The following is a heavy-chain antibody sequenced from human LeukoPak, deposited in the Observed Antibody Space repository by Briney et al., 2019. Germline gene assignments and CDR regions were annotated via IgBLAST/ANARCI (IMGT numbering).Heavy chain of an antibody. CDR1: GFTFSSYA. CDR2: ISYDGSNK. Sequence: PGGSLRLSCAASGFTFSSYAMHWVRQAPGKGLEWVAVISYDGSNKYYADSVKGRFTISRDNAKNSLCLQMNSLRAEDTAVYYCARDPKVGRGPNFDYWGQGTLVTVSS. CDR3: ARDPKVGRGPNFDY. V-gene: IGHV3-30-3*01. J-gene: IGHJ4*02.